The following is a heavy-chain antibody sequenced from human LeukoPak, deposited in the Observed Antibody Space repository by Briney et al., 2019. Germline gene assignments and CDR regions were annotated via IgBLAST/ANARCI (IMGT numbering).Heavy chain of an antibody. CDR1: GFTFSSYA. CDR3: AKSAYIVPAAIGAFDI. Sequence: GGSLRLSCAASGFTFSSYAMSWVRQAPGKGLEWVSAISGSGGSTYYADSVKGRFTISRDNSKNTLYLRMNSLRAEDTAVYYCAKSAYIVPAAIGAFDIWGQGTMVTVSS. J-gene: IGHJ3*02. D-gene: IGHD2-2*02. V-gene: IGHV3-23*01. CDR2: ISGSGGST.